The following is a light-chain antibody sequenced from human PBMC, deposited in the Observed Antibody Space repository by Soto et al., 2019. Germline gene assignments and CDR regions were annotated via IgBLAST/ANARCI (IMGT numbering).Light chain of an antibody. V-gene: IGLV2-14*01. CDR2: DVS. CDR3: SSYTSSPVV. Sequence: QSALTQPASVLGSPGQPITISCTGTTGDVGGYNYVSWYQQHPGKAPKLMIYDVSNRPSGVSNRFSGSKSGNTASLTISGLQAEDEADYYCSSYTSSPVVFGGGTKLTVL. J-gene: IGLJ2*01. CDR1: TGDVGGYNY.